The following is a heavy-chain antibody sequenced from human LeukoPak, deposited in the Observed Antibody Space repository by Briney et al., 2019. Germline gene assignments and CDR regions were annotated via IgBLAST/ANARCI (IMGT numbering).Heavy chain of an antibody. CDR1: GGSISSYY. V-gene: IGHV4-4*07. CDR2: IYTSGST. D-gene: IGHD6-19*01. Sequence: SETLSLTCTVSGGSISSYYWSWIRQPAGKGLGWIGRIYTSGSTNYNPSLKSRVTMSVDTSKNQFSLKLSSVTAADTAVYYCALCSGWYRGYYYMDVWGKGTTVTVSS. J-gene: IGHJ6*03. CDR3: ALCSGWYRGYYYMDV.